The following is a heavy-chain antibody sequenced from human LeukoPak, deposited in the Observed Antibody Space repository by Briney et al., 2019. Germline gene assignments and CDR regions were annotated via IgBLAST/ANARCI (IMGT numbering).Heavy chain of an antibody. CDR1: GGSISSSSYY. CDR2: IYYSGST. CDR3: ARSYHGFDY. Sequence: SETLSLTCTVSGGSISSSSYYWGWIRQPPGKGLEWLGSIYYSGSTYYNPSLKSRVTISVDTSKNQFSLKLSSVTAADTAVYYCARSYHGFDYWRQGTLVTVSS. V-gene: IGHV4-39*01. J-gene: IGHJ4*02.